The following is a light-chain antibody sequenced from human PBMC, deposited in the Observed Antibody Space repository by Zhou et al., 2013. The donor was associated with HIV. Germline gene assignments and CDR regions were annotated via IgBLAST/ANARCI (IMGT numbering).Light chain of an antibody. CDR1: QEISTY. J-gene: IGKJ5*01. CDR2: GAS. Sequence: AIRISQSPSSLSASTGDTVTITCRASQEISTYLAWYQQKPGRAPKLLIYGASALQSGVPSRFSGSGSGTDFTLTIKNLQSEDFATYYCQQHYDYPSITFGQGTRLEIK. V-gene: IGKV1-8*01. CDR3: QQHYDYPSIT.